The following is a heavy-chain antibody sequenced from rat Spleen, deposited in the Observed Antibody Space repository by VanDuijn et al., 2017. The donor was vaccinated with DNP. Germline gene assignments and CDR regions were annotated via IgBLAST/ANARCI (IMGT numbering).Heavy chain of an antibody. CDR3: ARDSTTGFDY. CDR2: VNYDGSRT. D-gene: IGHD1-6*01. Sequence: EVQLAESGGGLVQPGRSLKLSCAASGFTFSDYDVAWVRQAPKKGLEWVATVNYDGSRTYYRDSVKGRFTISRDNPYSILYLQMNSLRSEDTATYYCARDSTTGFDYWGQGVMVTVSS. CDR1: GFTFSDYD. J-gene: IGHJ2*01. V-gene: IGHV5S10*01.